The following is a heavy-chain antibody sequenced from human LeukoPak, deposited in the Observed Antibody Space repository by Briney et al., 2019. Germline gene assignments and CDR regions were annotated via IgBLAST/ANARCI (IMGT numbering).Heavy chain of an antibody. D-gene: IGHD3-22*01. J-gene: IGHJ4*02. CDR1: GFTFSSYA. Sequence: PGGSLRLSCAASGFTFSSYAMSWVRQAPGKGLEWVSAISGSGGSTYYADSVKGRFTISRDNSKNTLYLQMNSLRAEDTAAYYCAKSTIVVVITPLDYWGQGTLVTVSS. CDR2: ISGSGGST. V-gene: IGHV3-23*01. CDR3: AKSTIVVVITPLDY.